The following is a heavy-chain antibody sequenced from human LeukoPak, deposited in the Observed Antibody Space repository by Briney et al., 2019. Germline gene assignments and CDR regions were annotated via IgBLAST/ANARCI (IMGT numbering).Heavy chain of an antibody. Sequence: PGASLRLSCVASGFTFSNYAMSWVRQAPGKGLKWVSAITGSGTSTYYADSLKGRFTISRDNSKNTVFLQMNSLRHEDTAIYYCVIWGDYDVLTGYYVPDYWGQGTLVTVSS. D-gene: IGHD3-9*01. CDR2: ITGSGTST. J-gene: IGHJ4*02. V-gene: IGHV3-23*01. CDR3: VIWGDYDVLTGYYVPDY. CDR1: GFTFSNYA.